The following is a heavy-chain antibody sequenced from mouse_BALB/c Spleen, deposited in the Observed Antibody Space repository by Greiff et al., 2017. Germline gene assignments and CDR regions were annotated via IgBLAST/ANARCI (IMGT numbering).Heavy chain of an antibody. D-gene: IGHD1-2*01. Sequence: DVMLVESGGGLVQPGGSLRLSCATSGFTFSDFYMEWVRQPPGKRLEWIAASRNKANDYTTEYSASVKGRFIVSRDTSQSILYLQMNALRAEDTAIYYCARDAFSLLRLFAYWGQGTLVTVSA. CDR2: SRNKANDYTT. CDR1: GFTFSDFY. V-gene: IGHV7-1*02. CDR3: ARDAFSLLRLFAY. J-gene: IGHJ3*01.